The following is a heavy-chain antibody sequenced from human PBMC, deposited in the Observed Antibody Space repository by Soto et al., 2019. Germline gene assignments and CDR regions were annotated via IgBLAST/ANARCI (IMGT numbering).Heavy chain of an antibody. CDR1: GDTFNFYS. V-gene: IGHV1-69*02. CDR2: VNPIVSMS. Sequence: QVQLVQSGAEVKRPGSSVKVSCKASGDTFNFYSINWVRQAPGLGLEWMGRVNPIVSMSNYAQKSQGRVTMTADKSTSTAYMALSSLRSEDTAIYYCASSYGSGYRAFDYWGQGALVTVSS. J-gene: IGHJ4*02. D-gene: IGHD3-10*01. CDR3: ASSYGSGYRAFDY.